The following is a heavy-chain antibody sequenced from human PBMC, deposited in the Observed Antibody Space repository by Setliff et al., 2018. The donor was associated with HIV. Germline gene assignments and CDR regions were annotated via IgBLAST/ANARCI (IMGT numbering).Heavy chain of an antibody. CDR1: GYTFTSYG. J-gene: IGHJ6*02. CDR3: ASIDCGGDCYSYYYYGMDV. CDR2: IIPNSGNT. Sequence: ASVKVSCKASGYTFTSYGISWVRQAPGQGLEWMGRIIPNSGNTNYTQKLQGRVTVTADTSTSTAYMELSSLRSEDTAVYYCASIDCGGDCYSYYYYGMDVWGQGTTVTVSS. D-gene: IGHD2-21*02. V-gene: IGHV1-18*01.